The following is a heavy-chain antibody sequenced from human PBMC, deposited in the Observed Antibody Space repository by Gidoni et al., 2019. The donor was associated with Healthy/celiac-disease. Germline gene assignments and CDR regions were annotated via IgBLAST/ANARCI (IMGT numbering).Heavy chain of an antibody. CDR3: ARDHWYSGSYYFDY. J-gene: IGHJ4*02. CDR1: GGSFSGYY. CDR2: INHSGSN. D-gene: IGHD1-26*01. V-gene: IGHV4-34*01. Sequence: QVQLQQWGAGLLKPSETLSLTCAVYGGSFSGYYWSWIRQPPGKGLEWIGEINHSGSNNYNPSLKSRVTISVDTSKNQFSLKLSSVTAADTAVYYCARDHWYSGSYYFDYWGQGTLVTVSS.